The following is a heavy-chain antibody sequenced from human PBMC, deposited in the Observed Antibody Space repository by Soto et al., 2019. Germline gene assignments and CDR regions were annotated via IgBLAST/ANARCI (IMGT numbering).Heavy chain of an antibody. CDR2: VNPINGNT. CDR3: ARENWHFDY. J-gene: IGHJ4*02. CDR1: GYSFSEFR. V-gene: IGHV1-2*02. Sequence: QVQLVQFGAEVKKPGASVKVSCKTSGYSFSEFRMHWVRQAPGQGLEWMGWVNPINGNTNYAQDLQGRVTMTRDASTKTVYMELSSLTSDDTSTVYCARENWHFDYWGQGTLITVSS.